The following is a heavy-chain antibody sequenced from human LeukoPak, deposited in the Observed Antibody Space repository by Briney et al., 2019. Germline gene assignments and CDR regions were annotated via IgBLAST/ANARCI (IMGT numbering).Heavy chain of an antibody. V-gene: IGHV3-21*01. Sequence: GGSLRLSCAASGFTFSSYSMNWVRQAPGKGLEWVSSISSSSSYIYYADSVKGRFTISRDNAKNSLYLQMNSLRAEDTAVYYCARDLASGIAAAGTVHWFDPWGQGTLVTVSP. CDR2: ISSSSSYI. D-gene: IGHD6-13*01. CDR3: ARDLASGIAAAGTVHWFDP. CDR1: GFTFSSYS. J-gene: IGHJ5*02.